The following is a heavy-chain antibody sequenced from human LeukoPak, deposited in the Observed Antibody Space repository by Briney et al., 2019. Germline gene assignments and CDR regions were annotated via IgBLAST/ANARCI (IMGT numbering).Heavy chain of an antibody. J-gene: IGHJ4*02. CDR1: GFTFSSYS. CDR3: ATEWELPNPFDY. D-gene: IGHD1-26*01. Sequence: GGSLRLSYAASGFTFSSYSMNWVRQAPGKGLEWVSSISSSSSYIYYADSVKGRFTISRDNAKNSLYLQMNSLRAEDTAVYYCATEWELPNPFDYWGQGTLVTVSS. V-gene: IGHV3-21*01. CDR2: ISSSSSYI.